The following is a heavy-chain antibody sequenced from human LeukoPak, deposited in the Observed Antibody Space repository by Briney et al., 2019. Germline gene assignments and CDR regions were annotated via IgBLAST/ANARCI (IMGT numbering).Heavy chain of an antibody. J-gene: IGHJ5*02. Sequence: GGSLRLSCEGSGFNFNSHWMSWVRQTPGKGPEWVTNINQDGNEKYYAGSVKGRFTVSRDNVKKSVYLQMDNVRADDTGVYYCARDANLRGYNSWFDPWGQGTLVTVSS. CDR1: GFNFNSHW. V-gene: IGHV3-7*01. CDR2: INQDGNEK. D-gene: IGHD2/OR15-2a*01. CDR3: ARDANLRGYNSWFDP.